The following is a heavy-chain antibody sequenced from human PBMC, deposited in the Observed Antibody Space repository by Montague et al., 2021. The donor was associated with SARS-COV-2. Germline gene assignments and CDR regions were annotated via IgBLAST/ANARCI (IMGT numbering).Heavy chain of an antibody. V-gene: IGHV4-59*01. D-gene: IGHD6-13*01. CDR2: IYNSGST. J-gene: IGHJ3*01. CDR1: GGSISRYS. Sequence: SETLSLTCTVSGGSISRYSWTWIRQPPGKGLEWIGYIYNSGSTNYNPSLTSRVTISVDTSKNQFSLKVSSVAAADTAVYYCARVGRGSSWYEVAFDVWGQGTMVTVSS. CDR3: ARVGRGSSWYEVAFDV.